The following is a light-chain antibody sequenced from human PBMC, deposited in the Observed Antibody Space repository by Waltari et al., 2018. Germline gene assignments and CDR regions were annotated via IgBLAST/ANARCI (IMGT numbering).Light chain of an antibody. CDR2: AES. V-gene: IGKV3-20*01. CDR1: QRVANSY. J-gene: IGKJ1*01. CDR3: DQYGNSAGT. Sequence: VLTQSPGTLSLSPGERATPSCRASQRVANSYVAWYQQRPGQAPGLLIYAESSRASGIPDRFGVSVYGTDFSLTISRLEPEDSAVYYCDQYGNSAGTFGQGTKVEIK.